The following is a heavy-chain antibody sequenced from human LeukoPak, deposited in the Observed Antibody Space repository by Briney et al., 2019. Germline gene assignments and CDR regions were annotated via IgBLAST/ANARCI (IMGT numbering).Heavy chain of an antibody. CDR3: ARRRYGDYD. V-gene: IGHV4-30-2*03. CDR2: IYHSGST. Sequence: PSETLSLTCAVSGGSISSGGYSWSWIRQPPGKGLEWIGYIYHSGSTYYNPSLKSRVTISVDTSKNQFSLKLSSVTAADTAVYYCARRRYGDYDWGQGTLVTVSS. D-gene: IGHD4-17*01. CDR1: GGSISSGGYS. J-gene: IGHJ4*02.